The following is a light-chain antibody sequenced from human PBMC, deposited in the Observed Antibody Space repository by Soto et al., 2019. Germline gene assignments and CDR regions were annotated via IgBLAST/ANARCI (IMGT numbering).Light chain of an antibody. CDR3: HQYGSSPWT. V-gene: IGKV3-20*01. CDR1: QSVSSNY. J-gene: IGKJ1*01. CDR2: ASS. Sequence: EIVLTQSAGTLSLSPGERATLSCRASQSVSSNYLAWYQQKPGQAPRLLIYASSSRAAAIPDRFSGSGSGTDFTLTISRLEPEDFAVYYCHQYGSSPWTFGQGTRVEIK.